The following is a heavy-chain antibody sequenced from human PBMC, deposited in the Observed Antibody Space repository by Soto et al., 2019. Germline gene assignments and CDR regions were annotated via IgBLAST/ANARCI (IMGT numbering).Heavy chain of an antibody. V-gene: IGHV1-18*01. D-gene: IGHD3-10*01. J-gene: IGHJ4*02. CDR2: ISASDGST. Sequence: ASVKVSCKASGYAFSFGFSWVRQAPGQGLEWMGWISASDGSTNSAQKFRGRISLTTDTSTNTAYLDLLSLTSDDTVVYFCATYYFGSGSYYRFDNWGQGTLVTVSS. CDR3: ATYYFGSGSYYRFDN. CDR1: GYAFSFG.